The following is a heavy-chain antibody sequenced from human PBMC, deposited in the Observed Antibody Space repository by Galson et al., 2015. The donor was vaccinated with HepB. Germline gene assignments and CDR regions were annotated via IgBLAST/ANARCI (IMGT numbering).Heavy chain of an antibody. CDR3: ARDSLGVVVPAAIRDRSLSSFDY. V-gene: IGHV1-18*04. J-gene: IGHJ4*02. Sequence: SVKVSCKASGYTFTSYGISWVRQAPGQGLEWMGWISAYNGNTNYAQKLQGRVTMTTDTSTSTAYMELRSLRSDDPAVYYCARDSLGVVVPAAIRDRSLSSFDYWGQGTLVTVSS. CDR1: GYTFTSYG. D-gene: IGHD2-2*02. CDR2: ISAYNGNT.